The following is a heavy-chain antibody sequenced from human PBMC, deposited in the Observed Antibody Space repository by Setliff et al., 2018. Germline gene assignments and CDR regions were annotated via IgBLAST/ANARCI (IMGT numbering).Heavy chain of an antibody. J-gene: IGHJ4*02. CDR2: IISNSLTI. V-gene: IGHV3-48*01. CDR3: ARDEVNCSGSKCYSGFDS. D-gene: IGHD2-15*01. CDR1: GFNFNLYN. Sequence: GGSLRLSCEASGFNFNLYNMNWVRQAPGKGLEWVSYIISNSLTIHYADSVRGRFTVSRDNARNSLYLQMNNLRAEDTAVYYCARDEVNCSGSKCYSGFDSWGQGTLVTAPQ.